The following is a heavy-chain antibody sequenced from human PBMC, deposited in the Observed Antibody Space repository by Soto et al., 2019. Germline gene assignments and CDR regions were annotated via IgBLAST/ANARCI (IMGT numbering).Heavy chain of an antibody. CDR1: GGSFRGYY. V-gene: IGHV4-34*01. D-gene: IGHD7-27*01. CDR2: INHSGST. Sequence: QVQLQQWGAGLLKPSETLSLTCAVYGGSFRGYYWSWIRQPPGKGLEWIGEINHSGSTNYNPSLKSRVTISVDTSKKQFSLKLSSVTAAYTAVYYCARGLGNGPSYWYFDLWGRGTLVTVSS. CDR3: ARGLGNGPSYWYFDL. J-gene: IGHJ2*01.